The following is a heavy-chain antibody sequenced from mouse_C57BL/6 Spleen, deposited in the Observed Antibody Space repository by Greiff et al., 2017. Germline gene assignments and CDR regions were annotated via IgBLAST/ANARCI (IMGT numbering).Heavy chain of an antibody. Sequence: DVKLQESGPGLVKPSQSLSLTCSVTGYSITSGYYWNWIRQFPGNKLEWMGYISYDGSNNYNPSLKNRISITRDTSKNQFFLKLNSVTTEDTATYYCAREGWLLPVAYWGQGTLVTVSA. CDR3: AREGWLLPVAY. CDR1: GYSITSGYY. CDR2: ISYDGSN. D-gene: IGHD2-3*01. J-gene: IGHJ3*01. V-gene: IGHV3-6*01.